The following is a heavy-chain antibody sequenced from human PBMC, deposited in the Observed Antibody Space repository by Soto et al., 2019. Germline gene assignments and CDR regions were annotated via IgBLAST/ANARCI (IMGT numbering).Heavy chain of an antibody. V-gene: IGHV3-15*01. CDR1: GFTFSTAW. J-gene: IGHJ4*02. CDR3: TTYYPERDY. D-gene: IGHD1-26*01. Sequence: GGSLRLSCAASGFTFSTAWRRRVRQAPGKRQEWVGRIQSKTDGGTTDYAAHVQGRFTISRDDSKNTLDLQMNSLKTEYTALDYCTTYYPERDYWGQRTRVTVSA. CDR2: IQSKTDGGTT.